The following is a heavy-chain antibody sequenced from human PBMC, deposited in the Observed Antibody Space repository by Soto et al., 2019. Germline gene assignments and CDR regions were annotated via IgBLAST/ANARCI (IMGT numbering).Heavy chain of an antibody. V-gene: IGHV4-61*08. Sequence: SETLSLTCTVSGGSVSSGGYYWHWIRQPPGKGLEWIGFIYYSGSTNYNPSLNSRVTISVDMSKNQFSLKMSSVTAADTAVYYCARESHPRGYTFGYDYWGQGALVTVSS. D-gene: IGHD5-18*01. CDR1: GGSVSSGGYY. J-gene: IGHJ4*02. CDR2: IYYSGST. CDR3: ARESHPRGYTFGYDY.